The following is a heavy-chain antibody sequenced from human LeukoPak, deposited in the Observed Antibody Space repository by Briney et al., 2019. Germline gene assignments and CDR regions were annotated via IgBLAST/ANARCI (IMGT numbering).Heavy chain of an antibody. CDR1: GYSFVGYE. D-gene: IGHD6-13*01. V-gene: IGHV7-4-1*02. Sequence: ASVKVSCKASGYSFVGYEITWVRQAPGQGLEWMGWINTNTGNPTYAQGFTGRFVFSLDTSVSTAYLQISSLKAEDTAVYYCARDQAWAAAGHTPFNAIKVKYFQHWGQGTLVTVSS. CDR3: ARDQAWAAAGHTPFNAIKVKYFQH. CDR2: INTNTGNP. J-gene: IGHJ1*01.